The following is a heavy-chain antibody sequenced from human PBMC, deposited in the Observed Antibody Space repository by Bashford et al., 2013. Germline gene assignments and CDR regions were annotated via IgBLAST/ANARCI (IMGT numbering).Heavy chain of an antibody. CDR1: GFSLSTSGVG. CDR3: AHSREDTFAFHS. D-gene: IGHD1-26*01. J-gene: IGHJ4*02. V-gene: IGHV2-5*01. CDR2: IYWNDDK. Sequence: SGPTLVKPTQTLTLTCTFSGFSLSTSGVGXGWIRQPPGKALEWLALIYWNDDKRYSPSLKSRVTITKDTSRNRVVLTMTKMEAVDTGIYYCAHSREDTFAFHSWGQGTQVTVSS.